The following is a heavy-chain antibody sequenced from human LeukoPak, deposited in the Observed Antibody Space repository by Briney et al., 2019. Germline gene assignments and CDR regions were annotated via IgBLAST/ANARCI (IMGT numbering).Heavy chain of an antibody. Sequence: SGGSLRLSCAASGFTFTIYSMNWVRQPPGKGLEWIGEINHSGSTNYNPSLKSRVTISVDTSKNQFSLKLSSVTAADTAVYYCARGQTYYDFWSGYNVFDYWGQGTLVTVSS. D-gene: IGHD3-3*01. CDR1: GFTFTIYS. CDR3: ARGQTYYDFWSGYNVFDY. V-gene: IGHV4-34*01. CDR2: INHSGST. J-gene: IGHJ4*02.